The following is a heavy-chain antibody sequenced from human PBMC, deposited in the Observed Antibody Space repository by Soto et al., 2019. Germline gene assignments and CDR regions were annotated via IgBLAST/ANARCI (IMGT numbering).Heavy chain of an antibody. V-gene: IGHV3-15*01. CDR2: IKSKVDGGTT. CDR3: TTIGEMGSARYFDY. CDR1: GFTFSNAW. D-gene: IGHD6-25*01. J-gene: IGHJ4*02. Sequence: EVQLVESGGGLVKPGASLRLSCVASGFTFSNAWMSWVRQAPGKGLEWVGLIKSKVDGGTTDFAAPVKGRFSISRDDLKNTLYLQMNSLKNEETAVYYCTTIGEMGSARYFDYWGQGALVTVSS.